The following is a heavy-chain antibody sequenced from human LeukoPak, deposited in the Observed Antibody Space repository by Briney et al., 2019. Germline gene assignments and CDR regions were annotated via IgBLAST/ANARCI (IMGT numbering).Heavy chain of an antibody. V-gene: IGHV1-46*01. Sequence: ASVKVSCKVVAYDFTGYHIHWVRQAPGQGLEWMGIINPSGGSTSYAQKFQGRVTMTRDTSTSTVYMELSSLRSEDTAVYYCARGTWSRYFQHWGQGTLVTVSS. CDR2: INPSGGST. CDR1: AYDFTGYH. CDR3: ARGTWSRYFQH. J-gene: IGHJ1*01. D-gene: IGHD3-3*01.